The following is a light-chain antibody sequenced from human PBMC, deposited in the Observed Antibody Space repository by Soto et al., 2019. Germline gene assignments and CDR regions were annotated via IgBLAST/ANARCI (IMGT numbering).Light chain of an antibody. CDR1: QSVSTN. J-gene: IGKJ2*01. Sequence: EIEMTQSPATLSVSPGERVTLSCRASQSVSTNLVWYQQKPGQAPRLLIYDASTRATGISARFSGSGSGTEFTLTISSLQSEDFAVYYCQQHNYWPPYTFGQGTKLEIK. CDR3: QQHNYWPPYT. CDR2: DAS. V-gene: IGKV3-15*01.